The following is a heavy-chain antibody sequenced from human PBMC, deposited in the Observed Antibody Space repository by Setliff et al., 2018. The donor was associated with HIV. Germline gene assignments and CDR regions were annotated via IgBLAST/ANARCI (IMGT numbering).Heavy chain of an antibody. D-gene: IGHD3-10*01. CDR2: ISAHNGNT. CDR3: ARVAFYGSGSYEDY. Sequence: ASVKVSCKASGYTFTSYHIHWVRQAPGQGLEWMGWISAHNGNTNYAQKVQDRVTMTTDKSTSTAYMELRSLRSDDTAVYYCARVAFYGSGSYEDYWGQGTLVTVSS. CDR1: GYTFTSYH. J-gene: IGHJ4*02. V-gene: IGHV1-18*04.